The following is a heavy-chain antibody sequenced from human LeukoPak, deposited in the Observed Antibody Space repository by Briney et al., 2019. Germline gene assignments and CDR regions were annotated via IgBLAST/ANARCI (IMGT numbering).Heavy chain of an antibody. CDR1: GYTFTNYG. J-gene: IGHJ6*04. V-gene: IGHV1-18*04. CDR2: ISAYNGNT. D-gene: IGHD3-3*01. CDR3: ARDGGYYYGMDV. Sequence: ASVKVSCKASGYTFTNYGFSWVRQAPGQGLEWRGWISAYNGNTNYAQKLQGRVTMTTDTSTTTAYMELRSLRSDDTALYYCARDGGYYYGMDVWGKGTTVIVSS.